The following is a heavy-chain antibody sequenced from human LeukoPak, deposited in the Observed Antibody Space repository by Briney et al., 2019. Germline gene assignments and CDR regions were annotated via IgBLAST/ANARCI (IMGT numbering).Heavy chain of an antibody. CDR3: ATSGDSSGYYGNY. CDR1: GYTFTGYY. D-gene: IGHD3-22*01. V-gene: IGHV1-2*02. J-gene: IGHJ4*02. CDR2: INPNSGGT. Sequence: ASVKVSCKASGYTFTGYYMYWVRQAPGQGLEWMGWINPNSGGTNYAQKFQGRVTMTRDTSISTAYMELSRLRSEDTAVYYCATSGDSSGYYGNYWGQGTLVTVSS.